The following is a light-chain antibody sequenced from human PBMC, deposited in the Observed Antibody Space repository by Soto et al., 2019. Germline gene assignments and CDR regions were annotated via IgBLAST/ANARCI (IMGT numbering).Light chain of an antibody. CDR2: GNS. J-gene: IGLJ1*01. CDR3: QSHDSSLSAYV. V-gene: IGLV1-40*01. CDR1: SSNIGAGYD. Sequence: VLTQPPSVSGAPGQRVTISCTGSSSNIGAGYDVHWYQQLPGTGPKLLISGNSNRPSGVPDRFSGSRSGTSASLAITGLQAEDEADYYCQSHDSSLSAYVFGTGTKVTVL.